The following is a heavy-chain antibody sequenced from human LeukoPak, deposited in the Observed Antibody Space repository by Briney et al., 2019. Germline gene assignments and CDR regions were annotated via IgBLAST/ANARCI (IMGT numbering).Heavy chain of an antibody. CDR3: AKDRHIVGATTCFDY. V-gene: IGHV3-23*01. CDR1: GFTFSSYA. D-gene: IGHD1-26*01. J-gene: IGHJ4*02. CDR2: ISGSGGST. Sequence: PGGSLRLSCAASGFTFSSYAMSWVRQAPGKRLEWVSAISGSGGSTYYADSVKGRFTISRDNSKNTLYLQMNSLRAEDTAVYYCAKDRHIVGATTCFDYWGQGTLVTVSS.